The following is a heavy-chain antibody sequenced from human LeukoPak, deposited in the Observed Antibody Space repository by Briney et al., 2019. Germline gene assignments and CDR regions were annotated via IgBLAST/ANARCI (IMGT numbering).Heavy chain of an antibody. CDR1: GYTFTGYY. CDR3: ATSSYDFWSGTPRSPDY. J-gene: IGHJ4*02. D-gene: IGHD3-3*01. CDR2: INPNSGGT. Sequence: ASVKVSCKASGYTFTGYYMHWVRQAPGQGLEWMGWINPNSGGTNYAQKFQGRATMTRDTSISTAYMELSRLRSDDTAVYYCATSSYDFWSGTPRSPDYWGQGTLVTVSS. V-gene: IGHV1-2*02.